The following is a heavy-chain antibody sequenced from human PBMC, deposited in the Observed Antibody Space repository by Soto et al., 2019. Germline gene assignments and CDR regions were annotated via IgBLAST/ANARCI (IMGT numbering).Heavy chain of an antibody. CDR3: ARGLAAAGKIGWFYP. D-gene: IGHD6-13*01. J-gene: IGHJ5*02. Sequence: ASVKVSCKASGYTFTTYAIHWVRQAPGQSLEWMGWINAGNGNTKYSQNFQGRVDITRDTSASTAYMELSSLTSEDTAVYYCARGLAAAGKIGWFYPWGQGTLVTVSS. V-gene: IGHV1-3*01. CDR1: GYTFTTYA. CDR2: INAGNGNT.